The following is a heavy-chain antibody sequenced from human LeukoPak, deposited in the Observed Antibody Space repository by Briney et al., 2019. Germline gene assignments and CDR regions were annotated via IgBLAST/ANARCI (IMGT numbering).Heavy chain of an antibody. J-gene: IGHJ4*02. CDR1: GYSLTEFP. CDR3: ARVRRSYYGSGSHGDY. D-gene: IGHD3-10*01. CDR2: FDPVDGEP. V-gene: IGHV1-24*01. Sequence: ASVKVSCKVSGYSLTEFPMVWVRQAPGQGLEWMGGFDPVDGEPIYAQKFQGRVTMTEDTSTDTAYMELSSLRSEDTAVYYCARVRRSYYGSGSHGDYWGQGTLVTVSS.